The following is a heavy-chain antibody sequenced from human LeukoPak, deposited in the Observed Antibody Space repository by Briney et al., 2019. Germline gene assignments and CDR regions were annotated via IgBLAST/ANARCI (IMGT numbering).Heavy chain of an antibody. J-gene: IGHJ4*02. CDR1: GFTFSSYG. V-gene: IGHV3-30*03. D-gene: IGHD3-10*01. Sequence: PGRSLRLSCAASGFTFSSYGMHWVRQAPGKGLEWVVVISYDGSNKYYADSAKGRFTISRDNSKNTLYLQMNSLRAEDTAVYYCARVWIGSPDYWGQGTLVTVSS. CDR3: ARVWIGSPDY. CDR2: ISYDGSNK.